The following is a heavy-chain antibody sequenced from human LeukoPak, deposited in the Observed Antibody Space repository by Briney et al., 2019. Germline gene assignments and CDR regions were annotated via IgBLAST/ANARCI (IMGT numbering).Heavy chain of an antibody. Sequence: SETLSLTCAVYGGSFSGYYWSWIRQPPGKGLEWIGEINHSGSTNYNPSLKSRVTISVDTSKNQFSLKLSSVTAADTAVYYCAREEVIVVVPAAMLDNWFDPWGQGTLVTVSS. J-gene: IGHJ5*02. CDR2: INHSGST. D-gene: IGHD2-2*01. CDR3: AREEVIVVVPAAMLDNWFDP. CDR1: GGSFSGYY. V-gene: IGHV4-34*01.